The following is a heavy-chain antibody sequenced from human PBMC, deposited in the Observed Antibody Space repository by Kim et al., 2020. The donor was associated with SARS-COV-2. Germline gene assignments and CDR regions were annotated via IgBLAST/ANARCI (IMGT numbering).Heavy chain of an antibody. D-gene: IGHD2-2*01. Sequence: QKFQGRVTMTEDTSTDTAYMELSSLRSEDTAVYYCATFRVVPAGVDAFDIWGQGTMVTVSS. J-gene: IGHJ3*02. CDR3: ATFRVVPAGVDAFDI. V-gene: IGHV1-24*01.